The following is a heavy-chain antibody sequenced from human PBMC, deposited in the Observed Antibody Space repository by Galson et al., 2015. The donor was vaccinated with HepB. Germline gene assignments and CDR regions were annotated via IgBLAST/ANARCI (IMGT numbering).Heavy chain of an antibody. V-gene: IGHV3-74*01. CDR3: ARGWYHFDN. Sequence: SLRLSCAASGFTLKTYWMHWVRQAPGKGLVWVSRCNGDGNSTNYADSVRGRFTISRDNAKKMLYLQMNSLRAEDTAVYFCARGWYHFDNWGQGTLVSVSA. J-gene: IGHJ4*02. CDR1: GFTLKTYW. D-gene: IGHD6-13*01. CDR2: CNGDGNST.